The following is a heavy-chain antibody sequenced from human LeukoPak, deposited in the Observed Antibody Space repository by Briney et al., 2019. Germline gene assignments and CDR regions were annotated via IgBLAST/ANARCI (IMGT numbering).Heavy chain of an antibody. CDR3: ARGLGNNWFDP. Sequence: SETLSLTCTVSGGSISSYYWSWIRQPPGKGLEWIGYIYYSGSTNYNPSLKSRVTISVGTSKNQFSLKLSSVTAADTAVYYCARGLGNNWFDPWGQGTLVTVSS. V-gene: IGHV4-59*01. CDR2: IYYSGST. J-gene: IGHJ5*02. D-gene: IGHD3-16*01. CDR1: GGSISSYY.